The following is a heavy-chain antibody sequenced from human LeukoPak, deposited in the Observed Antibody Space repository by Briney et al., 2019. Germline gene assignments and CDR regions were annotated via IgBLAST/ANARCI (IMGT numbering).Heavy chain of an antibody. J-gene: IGHJ4*02. CDR3: ARSRSGLVLDY. CDR2: ISSRGSYI. CDR1: GFTFSSYS. D-gene: IGHD3-22*01. V-gene: IGHV3-21*01. Sequence: GGSLRLSCAASGFTFSSYSMNWVRQAPGKGLEWVSSISSRGSYIYYADSVKGRFTFSRDNAKNSLYLQMDSLRAEDTAVYYCARSRSGLVLDYWGQGTLVTVSS.